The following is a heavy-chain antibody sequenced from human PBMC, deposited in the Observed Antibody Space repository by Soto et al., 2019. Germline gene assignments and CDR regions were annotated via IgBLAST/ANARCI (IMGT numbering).Heavy chain of an antibody. D-gene: IGHD1-7*01. Sequence: PSETLSLTCAVYGGSFSGYYWSWIRQPPGKGLEWIGEINHSGSTNYNPSLKSQVTISVDTSKNQFSLKLSSVTAADTAVYYCARGKLALELNHRNYYYYYYMDVWGKGTTVTVSS. V-gene: IGHV4-34*01. CDR2: INHSGST. J-gene: IGHJ6*03. CDR1: GGSFSGYY. CDR3: ARGKLALELNHRNYYYYYYMDV.